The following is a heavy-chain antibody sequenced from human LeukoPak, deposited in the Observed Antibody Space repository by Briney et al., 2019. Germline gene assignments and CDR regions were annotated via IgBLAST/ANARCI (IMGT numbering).Heavy chain of an antibody. CDR2: ISSSSSYI. D-gene: IGHD1-26*01. Sequence: GGSLRLSCAVSGFTFSGFGMNWVRQAPGKGLEWVSSISSSSSYIYYADSVKGRFTISRDNAKKSLYLQMNSLRAEDTGVYYCARDGEVGVGRWFDPWGQGTLVTVSS. CDR3: ARDGEVGVGRWFDP. J-gene: IGHJ5*02. CDR1: GFTFSGFG. V-gene: IGHV3-21*01.